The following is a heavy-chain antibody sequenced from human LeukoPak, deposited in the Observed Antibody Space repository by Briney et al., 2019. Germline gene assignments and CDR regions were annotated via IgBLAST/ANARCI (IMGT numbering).Heavy chain of an antibody. CDR3: ARGWEPAAILTRRGDY. J-gene: IGHJ4*02. V-gene: IGHV3-48*03. CDR2: ISSSGSTI. Sequence: PGGSLRLSCSASGFTFSSYEMNRVRQAPGKGLEWVSYISSSGSTIYYADSVKGRFTISRDNANNSLYLQMNSLRAADTAVYYCARGWEPAAILTRRGDYWGQGTLVTVSS. CDR1: GFTFSSYE. D-gene: IGHD2-2*01.